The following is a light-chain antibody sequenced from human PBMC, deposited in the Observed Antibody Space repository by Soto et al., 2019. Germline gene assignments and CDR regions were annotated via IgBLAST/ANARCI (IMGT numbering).Light chain of an antibody. CDR1: QTIVTY. V-gene: IGKV1-39*01. Sequence: EIQMTQTPSSLSASVGDRVTITCRASQTIVTYLNWYQQKPGNAPKLLIYAASNLQNGVPSRFSGSGSGTDFTLTISSLQPEDFATYFCQQTSSNPRTFGQGTKVDIK. CDR3: QQTSSNPRT. J-gene: IGKJ1*01. CDR2: AAS.